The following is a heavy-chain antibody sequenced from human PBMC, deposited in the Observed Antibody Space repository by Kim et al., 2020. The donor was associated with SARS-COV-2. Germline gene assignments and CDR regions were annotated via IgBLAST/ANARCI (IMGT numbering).Heavy chain of an antibody. J-gene: IGHJ4*02. CDR3: AKDSGQQWLALSPLLFDY. CDR1: GFTFSSYA. D-gene: IGHD6-19*01. V-gene: IGHV3-23*01. CDR2: ISGSGGST. Sequence: GGSLRLSCAASGFTFSSYAMSWVRQAPGKGLEWVSAISGSGGSTYYADSVKGRFTISRDNSKNTLYLQMNSLRAEDTAVYYCAKDSGQQWLALSPLLFDYWGQGTLVTVSS.